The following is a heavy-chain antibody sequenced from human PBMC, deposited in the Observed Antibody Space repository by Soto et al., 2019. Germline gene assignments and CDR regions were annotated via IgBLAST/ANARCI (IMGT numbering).Heavy chain of an antibody. CDR2: IWYDGSNK. V-gene: IGHV3-33*01. CDR1: GFTFSSYG. J-gene: IGHJ6*02. CDR3: ARDQGGSYWVYYYGMDV. Sequence: GGSLRLSWASSGFTFSSYGMHWVRQAPGKGLEWVGVIWYDGSNKYYADSVKGRFTISRDNSKNTLYLQMNSLRAEDTAVYYCARDQGGSYWVYYYGMDVSGQGTTVTVSS. D-gene: IGHD1-26*01.